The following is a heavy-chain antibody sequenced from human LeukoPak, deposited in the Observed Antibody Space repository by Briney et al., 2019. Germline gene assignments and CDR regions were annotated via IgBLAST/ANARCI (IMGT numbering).Heavy chain of an antibody. CDR3: ASTNWNYVGGLDY. V-gene: IGHV1-8*02. Sequence: ASVRVSCKASGYTFTSYDINWVRQATGQGLEWMGWMNPNSGNTGYAQKFQGRVTMTRDTSTSTVYMELSSLRSEDTAVYYCASTNWNYVGGLDYWGQGTLVTVSS. CDR1: GYTFTSYD. CDR2: MNPNSGNT. J-gene: IGHJ4*02. D-gene: IGHD1-7*01.